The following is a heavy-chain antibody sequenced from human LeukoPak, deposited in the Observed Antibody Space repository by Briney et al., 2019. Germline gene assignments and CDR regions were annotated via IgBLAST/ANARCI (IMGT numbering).Heavy chain of an antibody. CDR2: IKQDGSEK. CDR3: ARDGYCGGGSCYSGLVY. J-gene: IGHJ4*02. CDR1: GFTFSSYW. Sequence: GGSLRLSCAASGFTFSSYWMSWVRQAPGKGLEWVANIKQDGSEKYYVDSVKGRFTISRDNAKNSLYLQMNSLRAEDTAVYYCARDGYCGGGSCYSGLVYWGQGTLVTVSS. D-gene: IGHD2-15*01. V-gene: IGHV3-7*01.